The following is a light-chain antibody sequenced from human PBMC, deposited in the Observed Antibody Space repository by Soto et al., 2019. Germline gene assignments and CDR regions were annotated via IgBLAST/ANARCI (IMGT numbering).Light chain of an antibody. J-gene: IGLJ3*02. V-gene: IGLV2-8*01. CDR2: EVS. Sequence: QSALTQPPSASGSPGQSVTISCTGTSGDVGGYNYVSWYQQHPGKAPKLMISEVSERPSGVPDRFSGSKPGNTASLTVSGLQAEDEADYYCSSDAGSNNLVFGGGTKLTVL. CDR1: SGDVGGYNY. CDR3: SSDAGSNNLV.